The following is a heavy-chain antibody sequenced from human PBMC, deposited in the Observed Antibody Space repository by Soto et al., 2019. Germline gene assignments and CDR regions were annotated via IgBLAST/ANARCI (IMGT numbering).Heavy chain of an antibody. Sequence: PGESLKISCKGSGYSFTNFWVGWVRQMPGKGLEWMGIIYPGDSDIKYSPSFQGQVTISADKSITTVYLQWSSLKASDTAMYYCAVGPSTSFDYWGQGTLVTVSS. D-gene: IGHD1-26*01. CDR2: IYPGDSDI. V-gene: IGHV5-51*01. CDR3: AVGPSTSFDY. J-gene: IGHJ4*02. CDR1: GYSFTNFW.